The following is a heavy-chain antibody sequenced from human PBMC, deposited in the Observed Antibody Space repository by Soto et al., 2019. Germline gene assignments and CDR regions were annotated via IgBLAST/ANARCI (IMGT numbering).Heavy chain of an antibody. Sequence: PGGSLRLSCAVSGFTFSAYWMHWVRQVPGKGLTWVSRISDDGSTATYPYSVKGRFVISRDNAKNSLYLEMNTLRADDSGLYYCARGPRVSSTGTGAHWGRGTLVTVSS. CDR1: GFTFSAYW. D-gene: IGHD1-1*01. CDR2: ISDDGSTA. J-gene: IGHJ4*02. CDR3: ARGPRVSSTGTGAH. V-gene: IGHV3-74*01.